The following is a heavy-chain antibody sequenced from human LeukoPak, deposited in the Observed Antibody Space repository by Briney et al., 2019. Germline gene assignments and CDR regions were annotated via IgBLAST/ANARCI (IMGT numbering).Heavy chain of an antibody. CDR1: GFTFSIYA. D-gene: IGHD3-22*01. CDR3: AKAQSSGFYWYFDC. J-gene: IGHJ4*02. Sequence: PGGSLRLSCAASGFTFSIYAMSWVRQAPGKGLEWVSAISGTGGNTYYADSVKGRFTISRDNSKNTLYLQMNSLRDEDTAVYYCAKAQSSGFYWYFDCWGQGTLVTVSS. CDR2: ISGTGGNT. V-gene: IGHV3-23*01.